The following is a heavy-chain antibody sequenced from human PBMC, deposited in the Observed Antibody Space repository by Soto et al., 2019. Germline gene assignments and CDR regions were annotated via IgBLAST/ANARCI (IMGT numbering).Heavy chain of an antibody. J-gene: IGHJ4*02. CDR1: GFTFSNSI. CDR3: ARELRPSTFNY. V-gene: IGHV3-30-3*01. Sequence: QIQLVESGGGVVQPGGSLRLSCAASGFTFSNSIMHWVRQAPGKGLEWVALASFDQTYKSYTQSVKGRFTISRDDSRNALILQMISLRPDDTAIYYCARELRPSTFNYWGQGTLVTVSS. CDR2: ASFDQTYK.